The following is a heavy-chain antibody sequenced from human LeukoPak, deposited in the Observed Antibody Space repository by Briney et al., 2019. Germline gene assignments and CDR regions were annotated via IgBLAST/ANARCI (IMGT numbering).Heavy chain of an antibody. CDR3: ATLPSGYIYDFFDY. V-gene: IGHV5-51*01. Sequence: GESLKISCKGSGYSFTSYWIGWVRQMPGKGLEWMGIIYPGDSGTRYSPSFQGQVHISADKSISTAYLHWSSLKASDTAMYYCATLPSGYIYDFFDYWGQGTLVTVSS. CDR1: GYSFTSYW. CDR2: IYPGDSGT. D-gene: IGHD5-18*01. J-gene: IGHJ4*02.